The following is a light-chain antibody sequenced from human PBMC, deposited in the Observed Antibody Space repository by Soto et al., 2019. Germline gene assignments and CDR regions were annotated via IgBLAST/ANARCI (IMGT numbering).Light chain of an antibody. J-gene: IGLJ1*01. Sequence: QSVLTQPASVSGSPGQSITISCTGTSSDVGGYNYVSWYPQHPGKAPKLMIYEVSNRPSGVSNRLSGSKSGNTASLTISGLQAEDEADYYCSSYTSSSTLVFGTGTKVT. CDR2: EVS. CDR1: SSDVGGYNY. V-gene: IGLV2-14*01. CDR3: SSYTSSSTLV.